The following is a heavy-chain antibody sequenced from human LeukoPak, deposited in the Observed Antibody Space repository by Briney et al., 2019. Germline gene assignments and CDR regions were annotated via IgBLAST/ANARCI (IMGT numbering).Heavy chain of an antibody. J-gene: IGHJ4*02. CDR1: GFTFSNYG. CDR2: IWYDGRNK. Sequence: GTSLRLACAASGFTFSNYGMHWVRQAPAKGLEWVAVIWYDGRNKYYAYSVKGRFTISRDNSKNTLYLQLYSLRAEDTAVYYCARDRRDGYDWSFDYWGQGTLVTVSS. V-gene: IGHV3-33*01. D-gene: IGHD5-12*01. CDR3: ARDRRDGYDWSFDY.